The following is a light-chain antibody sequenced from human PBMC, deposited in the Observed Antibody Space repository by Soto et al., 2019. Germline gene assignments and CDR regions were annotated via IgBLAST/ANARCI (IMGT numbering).Light chain of an antibody. V-gene: IGLV1-40*01. J-gene: IGLJ1*01. CDR2: GIN. CDR3: QSYDSSLSGYI. CDR1: GSNIGAGFD. Sequence: QSVLTQPPSVSGAPGQRVTISCTGSGSNIGAGFDIHWYQHLPGTAPKLLIYGINNRPSGVPDRFPGSKSGTSASPAITGLQAEDEADYYCQSYDSSLSGYIFGTGTKVTVL.